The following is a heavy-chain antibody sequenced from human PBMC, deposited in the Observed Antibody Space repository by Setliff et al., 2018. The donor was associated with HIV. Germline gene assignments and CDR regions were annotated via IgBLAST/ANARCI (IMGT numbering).Heavy chain of an antibody. V-gene: IGHV4-39*01. D-gene: IGHD3-16*02. CDR2: IYRSGST. CDR1: GGSSSSSSFY. CDR3: ARHKDSDYVWGSYRPDGFDI. J-gene: IGHJ3*02. Sequence: ETLSLTCTVSGGSSSSSSFYWGWIRQPPGKGLEWIGNIYRSGSTYYNPSLRGRVTISVDTSKNQFYLNLNSVTDADTALYYCARHKDSDYVWGSYRPDGFDIWGQGTTVT.